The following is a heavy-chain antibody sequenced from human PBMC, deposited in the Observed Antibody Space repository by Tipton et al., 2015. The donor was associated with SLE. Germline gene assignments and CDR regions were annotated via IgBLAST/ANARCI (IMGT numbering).Heavy chain of an antibody. CDR3: ASSHYGDYNY. CDR1: GGSFDSNAYY. CDR2: ISYSGST. V-gene: IGHV4-39*07. J-gene: IGHJ4*02. D-gene: IGHD4-17*01. Sequence: TLSLTCSVSGGSFDSNAYYWAWIRQAPGEGLERIGSISYSGSTHYNPSLKSRVTISVDTSKNQFSLELSSVTAADTAVYYCASSHYGDYNYWGQGTLVTVSS.